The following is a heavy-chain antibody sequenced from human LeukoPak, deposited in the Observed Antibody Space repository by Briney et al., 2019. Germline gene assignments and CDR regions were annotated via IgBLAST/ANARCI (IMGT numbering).Heavy chain of an antibody. V-gene: IGHV3-21*01. CDR2: ISTSSDYI. J-gene: IGHJ4*02. Sequence: GGSLRLSCAASGFTFSSYSMNWVRQAPGKGLEWVSSISTSSDYIYYADSLKGRFTVSRDNAKNSLYLQMNSLRADDTAVYYCARDRAVSSGAIPFDYWGQGTLVTVSS. CDR3: ARDRAVSSGAIPFDY. D-gene: IGHD3-22*01. CDR1: GFTFSSYS.